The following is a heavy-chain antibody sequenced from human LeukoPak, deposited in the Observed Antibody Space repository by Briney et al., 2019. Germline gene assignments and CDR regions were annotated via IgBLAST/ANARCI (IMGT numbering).Heavy chain of an antibody. CDR2: ISGSGDNT. CDR3: AKGSYYDSSGSFYFDY. D-gene: IGHD3-22*01. J-gene: IGHJ4*02. V-gene: IGHV3-23*01. CDR1: GFTVSSYA. Sequence: GGSLTLSCEASGFTVSSYAMSWVRQAPAKGLEWVSGISGSGDNTYYADSVKGRFTISRDNSKNTLYVQVNSLGTEDTAAYYCAKGSYYDSSGSFYFDYWGQGTLVTVSS.